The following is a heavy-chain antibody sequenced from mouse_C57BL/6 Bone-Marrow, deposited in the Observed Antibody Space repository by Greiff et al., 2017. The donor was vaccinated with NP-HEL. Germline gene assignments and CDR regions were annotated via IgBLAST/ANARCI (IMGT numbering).Heavy chain of an antibody. J-gene: IGHJ1*03. CDR2: INPYNGGT. CDR1: GYTFTDYY. D-gene: IGHD1-1*01. Sequence: VQLQQSGPVLVKPGASVKMSCKASGYTFTDYYMNWVKQSHGKSLEWIGVINPYNGGTSYNQKFKGKATLTVDKSSSTAYMELNSLTSEDSAVYYCARLHYGSSYYWYFDVWGTGTTVTVSS. V-gene: IGHV1-19*01. CDR3: ARLHYGSSYYWYFDV.